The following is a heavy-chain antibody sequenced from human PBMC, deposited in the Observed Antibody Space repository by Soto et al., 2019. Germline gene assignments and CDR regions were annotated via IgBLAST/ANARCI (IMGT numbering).Heavy chain of an antibody. Sequence: PSETLSLTCTVSGASISNYYWSWIRQPPGKGLEWIGYIYYSGSTNYADSLKGRFTISRDNAKNSVYLQINSLRVEDTAVYYCVRKGGYFPNGYLDSWGQGTLVTVS. V-gene: IGHV4-59*12. CDR3: VRKGGYFPNGYLDS. D-gene: IGHD3-22*01. J-gene: IGHJ4*02. CDR1: GASISNYY. CDR2: IYYSGST.